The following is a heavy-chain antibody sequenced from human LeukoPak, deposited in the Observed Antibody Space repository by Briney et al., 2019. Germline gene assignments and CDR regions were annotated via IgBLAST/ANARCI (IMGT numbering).Heavy chain of an antibody. CDR3: AREGQEMITFGGVII. CDR2: ISGSGGST. CDR1: GFTFSSYA. J-gene: IGHJ4*02. D-gene: IGHD3-16*01. V-gene: IGHV3-23*01. Sequence: GGSLRLSCAASGFTFSSYAMSWVRQAPGKGLEWVSSISGSGGSTYYADYVKGRFTISRDNAKNSLYLQMNSLRAEDTALYYCAREGQEMITFGGVIIWGQGTLVTVSS.